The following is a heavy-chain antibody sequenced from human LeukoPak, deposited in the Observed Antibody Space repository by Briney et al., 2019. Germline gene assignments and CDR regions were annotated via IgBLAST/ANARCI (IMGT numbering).Heavy chain of an antibody. J-gene: IGHJ4*02. CDR1: GFIFGSYG. D-gene: IGHD4-17*01. Sequence: GGSLRLSCAASGFIFGSYGMHWVRQAPDKGLEWVSFTPYHGVSRYYAESVKGRFTISRDNSKNTLYLQMNSLKIEDTAVYHCAKDRHGDYASDYWGQGTLVIVSS. V-gene: IGHV3-30*02. CDR2: TPYHGVSR. CDR3: AKDRHGDYASDY.